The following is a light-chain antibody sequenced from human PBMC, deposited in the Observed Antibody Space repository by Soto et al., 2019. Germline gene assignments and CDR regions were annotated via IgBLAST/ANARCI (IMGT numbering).Light chain of an antibody. CDR2: DAS. V-gene: IGKV1-5*01. CDR1: QSISSW. Sequence: DVPMTLSPATLSAPAGDRVTITCRASQSISSWLAWYQHKPGKAPKLLIYDASNLDSGVPSRFSGSGSGTEFSLTISNLQPDDCAAYYCQQYENYWTFGQGTKVDI. CDR3: QQYENYWT. J-gene: IGKJ1*01.